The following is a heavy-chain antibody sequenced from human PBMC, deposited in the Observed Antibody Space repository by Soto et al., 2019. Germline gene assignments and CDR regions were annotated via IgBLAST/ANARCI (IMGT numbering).Heavy chain of an antibody. CDR1: GGSINSKSYF. V-gene: IGHV4-39*02. Sequence: PSETLSLTCSVSGGSINSKSYFWGWIRQTPGKGLEWIASINYVGKTYYSPSLKSRLATSVDTSKNQFSLRLSSVTAADTAVYYCARDRYGGFDYWGLGTLVTVSS. CDR3: ARDRYGGFDY. D-gene: IGHD3-9*01. CDR2: INYVGKT. J-gene: IGHJ4*02.